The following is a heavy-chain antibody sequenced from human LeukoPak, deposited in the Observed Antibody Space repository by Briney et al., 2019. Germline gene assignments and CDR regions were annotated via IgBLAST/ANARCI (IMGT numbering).Heavy chain of an antibody. Sequence: GGSLRLSCAASGFTFSTYWMNWVRQAPGKGLEWVANIKQDGSQKYYVDSVKGRFTISRDNAKNSLYLQMNSLRAEDTAVYYCAGGPYMGYWGQGTLVTVSP. CDR1: GFTFSTYW. CDR2: IKQDGSQK. V-gene: IGHV3-7*01. J-gene: IGHJ4*02. D-gene: IGHD3-16*01. CDR3: AGGPYMGY.